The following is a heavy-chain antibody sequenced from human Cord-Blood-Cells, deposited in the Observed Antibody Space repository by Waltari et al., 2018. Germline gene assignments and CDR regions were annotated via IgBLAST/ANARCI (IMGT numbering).Heavy chain of an antibody. D-gene: IGHD3-10*01. CDR2: FDPEDGET. Sequence: QVQLVQSGAEVKKPGASVKVSCKVSGYTLTEFSMHWVRQAPGKGLEWMGGFDPEDGETIYTQKFQGRVTMTEDTSTDTAYMELSSLRSEDTAVYYCATITMVRGTDGMDVWGQGTTVTVSS. CDR1: GYTLTEFS. J-gene: IGHJ6*02. V-gene: IGHV1-24*01. CDR3: ATITMVRGTDGMDV.